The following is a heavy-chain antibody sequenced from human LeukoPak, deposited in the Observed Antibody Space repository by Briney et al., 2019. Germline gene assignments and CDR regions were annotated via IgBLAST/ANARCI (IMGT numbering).Heavy chain of an antibody. D-gene: IGHD5-24*01. CDR1: GFTFDDYA. CDR3: AKDIWRRLQTPHY. Sequence: GRSLRLSCAASGFTFDDYAMHWVRQAPGKGLEWVSGISWNSGSIGYADSVKGRFTISRDNAKNSLYLQMNSLRAEDTALYYCAKDIWRRLQTPHYWGQGTLVTVSS. J-gene: IGHJ4*02. CDR2: ISWNSGSI. V-gene: IGHV3-9*01.